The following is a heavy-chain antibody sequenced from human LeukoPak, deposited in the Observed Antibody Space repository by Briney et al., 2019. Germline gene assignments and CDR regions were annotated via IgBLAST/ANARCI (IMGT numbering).Heavy chain of an antibody. D-gene: IGHD4-11*01. J-gene: IGHJ4*02. CDR2: INPNTGVT. CDR3: ARDDPTGFQNY. Sequence: GASVKVSCKASGYTFTSYYMHWVRQAPGQGLEWVGWINPNTGVTNYAQNFRGRVTMTRDTSMTTAYMELTRLTSDDTAVYYCARDDPTGFQNYWGQGTLVTVSS. V-gene: IGHV1-2*02. CDR1: GYTFTSYY.